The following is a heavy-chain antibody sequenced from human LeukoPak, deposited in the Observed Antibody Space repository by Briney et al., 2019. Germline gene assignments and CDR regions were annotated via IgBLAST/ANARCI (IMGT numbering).Heavy chain of an antibody. CDR3: ARDEGYCSSTSCYGTPIQNYYFDY. V-gene: IGHV1-2*02. J-gene: IGHJ4*02. D-gene: IGHD2-2*01. CDR1: GYTFTDYY. Sequence: GASVKVSCKASGYTFTDYYMHWVRQAPGQGLEWMGWINPNSGGTNYAQKFQGRVTMTRDTSISTAYMELSRLRSDDTAVYYCARDEGYCSSTSCYGTPIQNYYFDYWGQGTLVTVSS. CDR2: INPNSGGT.